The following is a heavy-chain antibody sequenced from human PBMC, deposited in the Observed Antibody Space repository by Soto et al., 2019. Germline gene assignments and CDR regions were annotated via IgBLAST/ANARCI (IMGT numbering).Heavy chain of an antibody. J-gene: IGHJ4*02. CDR2: IKSKTDGGTT. D-gene: IGHD5-12*01. V-gene: IGHV3-15*07. Sequence: GGSLRLSCAASGFTFSNAWMNWVRQAPGKGLEWVGRIKSKTDGGTTDYAAPVKGRFTISRDDSKNTLYLQMNSLKTEDTAVYYCTTHVEMATITRDYWGQGTLVTVSS. CDR3: TTHVEMATITRDY. CDR1: GFTFSNAW.